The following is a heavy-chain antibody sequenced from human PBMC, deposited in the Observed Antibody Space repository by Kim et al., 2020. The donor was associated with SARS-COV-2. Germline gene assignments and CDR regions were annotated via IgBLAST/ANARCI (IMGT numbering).Heavy chain of an antibody. J-gene: IGHJ3*02. Sequence: NEEQKLQGRVTMTKDTSTSTAYMELRSLRSDDTAVYYCARYSYGLEAFDIWGQGTMVTVSS. D-gene: IGHD5-18*01. V-gene: IGHV1-18*01. CDR3: ARYSYGLEAFDI.